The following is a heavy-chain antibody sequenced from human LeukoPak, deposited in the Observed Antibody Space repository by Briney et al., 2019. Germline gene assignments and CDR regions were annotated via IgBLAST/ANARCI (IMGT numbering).Heavy chain of an antibody. CDR3: ARFYTNWFDP. V-gene: IGHV4-59*01. J-gene: IGHJ5*02. CDR1: GGSISSYY. CDR2: IYYSGST. Sequence: TSETLSLTCTVSGGSISSYYWSWIRQPPGKGLEWIGYIYYSGSTNCNPSLKSRVTISVDTSKNQFSLKLSSVTAADTAVYYCARFYTNWFDPWGQGTLVTVSS. D-gene: IGHD2/OR15-2a*01.